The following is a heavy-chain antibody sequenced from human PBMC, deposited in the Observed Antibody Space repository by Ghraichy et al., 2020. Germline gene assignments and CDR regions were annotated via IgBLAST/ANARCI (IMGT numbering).Heavy chain of an antibody. CDR3: ARDTYKPPYNWFDP. J-gene: IGHJ5*02. CDR2: ISSSSSYI. CDR1: GFTFSSYS. Sequence: GGSLRLSCAASGFTFSSYSMNWVRQAPGKGLEWVSSISSSSSYIYYADSVKGRFTISRDNAKNSLYLQMNSLRAEETAVYYCARDTYKPPYNWFDPWGQGTLVTVSS. D-gene: IGHD1-14*01. V-gene: IGHV3-21*01.